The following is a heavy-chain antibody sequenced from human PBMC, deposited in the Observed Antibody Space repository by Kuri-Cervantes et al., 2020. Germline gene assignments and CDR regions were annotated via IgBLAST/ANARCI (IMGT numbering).Heavy chain of an antibody. CDR1: GYTSTSYA. CDR2: INAGNGNT. Sequence: ASVKVSCKASGYTSTSYAMHWVRQAPGQRLEWMGWINAGNGNTKYSQKFQGRVTITRDTSASTAYMELSSLRSEDTAVYYCARGDRASMRPTSDWFDPWGQGTLVTVSS. V-gene: IGHV1-3*01. J-gene: IGHJ5*02. CDR3: ARGDRASMRPTSDWFDP. D-gene: IGHD2-8*01.